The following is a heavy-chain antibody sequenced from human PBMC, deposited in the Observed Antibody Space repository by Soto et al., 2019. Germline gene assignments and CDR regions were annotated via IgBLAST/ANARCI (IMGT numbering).Heavy chain of an antibody. Sequence: QVQLQESGPGLVKPSQTLSLTGTVSGGSISSGGYYWSWIRQHPGKGLEWIGYIYYRGSTYYNPSLKSRVTISVDTSKNQFSLKLSSVTAADTAVYYCARDLRFRGFYGMDVWGQGTTVTVSS. J-gene: IGHJ6*02. CDR1: GGSISSGGYY. V-gene: IGHV4-31*03. CDR2: IYYRGST. CDR3: ARDLRFRGFYGMDV. D-gene: IGHD3-10*01.